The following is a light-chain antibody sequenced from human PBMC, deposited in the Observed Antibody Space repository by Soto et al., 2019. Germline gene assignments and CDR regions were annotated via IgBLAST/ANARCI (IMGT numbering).Light chain of an antibody. V-gene: IGKV3-20*01. Sequence: EIVLTQSPATLSLSPGERATLYCRASQSVGSNYLAWYQQKPGQAPRLLIYGASTRATGVPGRVSGSGSGTDFTLTISRLEPEDFAVYYCQQYGGSPITFGLGTRLEIK. CDR2: GAS. J-gene: IGKJ5*01. CDR3: QQYGGSPIT. CDR1: QSVGSNY.